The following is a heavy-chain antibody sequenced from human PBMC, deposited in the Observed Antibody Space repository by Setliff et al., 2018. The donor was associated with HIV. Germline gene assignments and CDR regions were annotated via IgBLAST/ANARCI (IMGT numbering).Heavy chain of an antibody. J-gene: IGHJ6*02. CDR3: AKDLVEGVDSTSYYYVMDV. Sequence: GGSLRLSCAASGFTFSNYAMHWVRQAPGKGLEWVAVIWYDGNNKYYADSVKGRFTISRDNSKNTLYLQMNSLRAEDTAVYYCAKDLVEGVDSTSYYYVMDVWGQGTTVTVSS. V-gene: IGHV3-33*06. CDR1: GFTFSNYA. CDR2: IWYDGNNK. D-gene: IGHD3-3*01.